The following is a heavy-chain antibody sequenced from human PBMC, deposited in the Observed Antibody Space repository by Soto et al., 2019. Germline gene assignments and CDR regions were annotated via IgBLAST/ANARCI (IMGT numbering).Heavy chain of an antibody. D-gene: IGHD2-2*01. CDR3: ARDQVLGYCSSTSCYSGWFEP. Sequence: SVEPCSEAXRYTIACNSLRSPRQAPRKGLEWMGLISTYNANTDYAQKFEGRVTMTTDESTSTAYMELRSLRSEDTAVYYCARDQVLGYCSSTSCYSGWFEPWGKGTLVTVSS. CDR2: ISTYNANT. CDR1: RYTIACNS. V-gene: IGHV1-18*01. J-gene: IGHJ5*02.